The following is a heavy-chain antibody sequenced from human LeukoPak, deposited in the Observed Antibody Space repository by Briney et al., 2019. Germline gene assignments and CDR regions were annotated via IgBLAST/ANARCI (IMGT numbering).Heavy chain of an antibody. V-gene: IGHV3-30-3*01. D-gene: IGHD3-22*01. CDR3: ARDRDGAYYDNPLDY. CDR2: ISYDGSNE. CDR1: GFTFSSYA. J-gene: IGHJ4*02. Sequence: GGSLRLSCAASGFTFSSYAMHWVRQAPGKGLEWVAVISYDGSNEYYADSVKGRFTISRDNSKNTLYLQMNSLRAEDTAVYYCARDRDGAYYDNPLDYWGQGTLVTVSS.